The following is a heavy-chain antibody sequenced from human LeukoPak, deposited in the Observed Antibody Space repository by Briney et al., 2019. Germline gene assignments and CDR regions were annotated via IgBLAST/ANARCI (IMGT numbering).Heavy chain of an antibody. J-gene: IGHJ4*02. Sequence: GGSLRLSCAASGFTFGSYSMNWVRQVPGKGLQWVSSISSTSSYIYYADSVKGRFTVSRDNAKNSLYLQMNSLRAEDTAVYYCARALGYCSSASCYYFDNWGQGTLVTVSS. CDR2: ISSTSSYI. CDR3: ARALGYCSSASCYYFDN. CDR1: GFTFGSYS. V-gene: IGHV3-21*01. D-gene: IGHD2-2*01.